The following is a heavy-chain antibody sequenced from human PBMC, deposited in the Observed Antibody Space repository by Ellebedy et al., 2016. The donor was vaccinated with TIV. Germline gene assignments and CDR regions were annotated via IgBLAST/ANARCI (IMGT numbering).Heavy chain of an antibody. CDR1: GFTFSAFT. CDR3: AKRLSYGSGSYPVLDY. Sequence: GGSLRLSCLTSGFTFSAFTMTWVRQAPGKGLEWVSGIFQGGSTYYAPSVKGRFTISRDNSKSSVYLQMNNLRAEDTAVYYCAKRLSYGSGSYPVLDYWGQGALVTVSS. D-gene: IGHD3-10*01. V-gene: IGHV3-23*03. CDR2: IFQGGST. J-gene: IGHJ4*02.